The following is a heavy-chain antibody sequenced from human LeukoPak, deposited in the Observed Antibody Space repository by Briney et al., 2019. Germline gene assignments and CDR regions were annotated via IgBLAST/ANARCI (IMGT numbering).Heavy chain of an antibody. CDR1: GYTFTSYG. CDR3: ARAGSGYCSSTSCHASVAAEYFQH. V-gene: IGHV1-18*01. J-gene: IGHJ1*01. CDR2: ISAYNGNT. Sequence: ASVKVSCKASGYTFTSYGISWVRQAPGQGLEWMGWISAYNGNTNYAQKLQGRVTMTTDTSTSTAYMELRSLRSDDTAVYYCARAGSGYCSSTSCHASVAAEYFQHWGQGTLVTVSS. D-gene: IGHD2-2*03.